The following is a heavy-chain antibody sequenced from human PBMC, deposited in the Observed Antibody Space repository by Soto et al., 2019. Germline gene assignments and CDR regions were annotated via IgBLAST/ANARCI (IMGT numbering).Heavy chain of an antibody. V-gene: IGHV3-48*01. CDR1: GFTFSTNN. CDR2: ISSSSTTI. J-gene: IGHJ5*02. Sequence: EVQVVESGGGLVQPGESLRLSCAASGFTFSTNNMYWLGQAPGKGLEWVAYISSSSTTIQYADSVKGRFTISRDNAKNSLYLQMNRLRAEDTAVYYCAREHLGWLDPWGQGTLVTVSS. D-gene: IGHD3-16*01. CDR3: AREHLGWLDP.